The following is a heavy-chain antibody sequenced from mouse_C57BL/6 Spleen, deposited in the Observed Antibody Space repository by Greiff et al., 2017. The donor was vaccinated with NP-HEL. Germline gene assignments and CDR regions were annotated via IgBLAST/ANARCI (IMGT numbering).Heavy chain of an antibody. D-gene: IGHD1-1*01. Sequence: QVQLQQPGAELVKPGASVKLSCKASGYTFTSYWMQWVKQRPGQGLEWIGEIDPSDSYTNYNQKFKGKATLTVDTSSSTAYMQLSSLTSEDSAVYYCARGELTTVVARYYAMDYWGQGTSVTVSS. CDR2: IDPSDSYT. CDR3: ARGELTTVVARYYAMDY. CDR1: GYTFTSYW. J-gene: IGHJ4*01. V-gene: IGHV1-50*01.